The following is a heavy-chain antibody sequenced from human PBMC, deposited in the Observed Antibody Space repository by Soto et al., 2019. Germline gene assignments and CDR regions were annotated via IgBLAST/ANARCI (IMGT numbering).Heavy chain of an antibody. CDR1: GFTFSTYA. CDR3: SRKTARGYGDYFVY. Sequence: QVQLVESGGGVVKPGRSLTLSCTASGFTFSTYAMHWVRQAPGKGLEWVALISYDGGNKYYADSVKGRFTISRDDSKNALNLQRNSLRAEDRAVYYCSRKTARGYGDYFVYWGQGTLVTVSP. CDR2: ISYDGGNK. J-gene: IGHJ4*02. V-gene: IGHV3-30-3*01. D-gene: IGHD4-17*01.